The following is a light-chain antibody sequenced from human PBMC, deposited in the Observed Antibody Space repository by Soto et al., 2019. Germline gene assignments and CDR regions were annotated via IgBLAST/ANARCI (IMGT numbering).Light chain of an antibody. CDR2: GAS. CDR3: QQYGNSPLVT. CDR1: QSVSSSY. Sequence: IVLTQSPGTLSLSPGERATLSCRASQSVSSSYLAWYQQKPGQAPRLLIYGASSRATGIPDRFSGSGSGTDFTLTISRLEPEDFAVYYCQQYGNSPLVTFGQRTRLEIK. J-gene: IGKJ5*01. V-gene: IGKV3-20*01.